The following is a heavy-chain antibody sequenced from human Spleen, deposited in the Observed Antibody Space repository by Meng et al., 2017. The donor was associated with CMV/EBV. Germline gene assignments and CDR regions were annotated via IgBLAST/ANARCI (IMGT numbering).Heavy chain of an antibody. J-gene: IGHJ5*02. Sequence: LYCAASGVTFSSYSMNWVRQAPGKGLEWVSSISSSSSYIYYADSVKGRFTISRDNAKNSLYLQMNSLRAEDTAVYYCASRRENRFDPWGQGTLVTVSS. V-gene: IGHV3-21*01. D-gene: IGHD1-26*01. CDR1: GVTFSSYS. CDR2: ISSSSSYI. CDR3: ASRRENRFDP.